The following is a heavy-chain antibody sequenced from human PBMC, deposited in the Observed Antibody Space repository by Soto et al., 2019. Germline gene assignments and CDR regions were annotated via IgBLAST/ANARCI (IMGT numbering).Heavy chain of an antibody. V-gene: IGHV1-3*01. CDR2: INAGNGNT. CDR3: AGSYYYDSSGYSSLYYYYGMDV. J-gene: IGHJ6*02. CDR1: GYTFTSYA. D-gene: IGHD3-22*01. Sequence: QVQIVQSGAEVKKPGASGKDSCKASGYTFTSYAMHWVRKAPGQRLEWMGWINAGNGNTKYSHMFQGRVTITRDTSASTAYMELSSLRSEDTDVYYCAGSYYYDSSGYSSLYYYYGMDVWGQGTTVPVSS.